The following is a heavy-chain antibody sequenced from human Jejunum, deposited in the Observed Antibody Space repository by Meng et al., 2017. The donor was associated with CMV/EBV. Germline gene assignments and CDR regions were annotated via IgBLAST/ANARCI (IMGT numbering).Heavy chain of an antibody. CDR3: ARGGPHQSGFDF. J-gene: IGHJ4*02. CDR2: INHIANT. D-gene: IGHD3-10*01. Sequence: TCAVYGGSFNIYYWSGIRQPPGKGLEWLGQINHIANTNYNPSLKSRLTMSVDTSKNQFTLNLTSVTAADTAVYYCARGGPHQSGFDFWGQGTLVTVSS. V-gene: IGHV4-34*01. CDR1: GGSFNIYY.